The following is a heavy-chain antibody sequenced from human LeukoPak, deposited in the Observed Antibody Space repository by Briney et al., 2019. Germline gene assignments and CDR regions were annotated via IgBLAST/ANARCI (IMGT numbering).Heavy chain of an antibody. V-gene: IGHV4-34*01. CDR1: GGSLSGYY. CDR3: ARQWLVSPLFDY. CDR2: INHSGST. D-gene: IGHD6-19*01. Sequence: PSETLSLTCAVYGGSLSGYYWSWIRQPPGKGLEWTGEINHSGSTNYNPSLKSRVTISVDTSKNQLSLKLSSVTAADTAVYYCARQWLVSPLFDYWGQGTLVTVSS. J-gene: IGHJ4*02.